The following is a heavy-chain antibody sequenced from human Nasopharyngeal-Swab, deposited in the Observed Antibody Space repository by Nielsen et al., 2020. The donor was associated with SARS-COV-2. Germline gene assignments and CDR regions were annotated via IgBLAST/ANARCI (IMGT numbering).Heavy chain of an antibody. D-gene: IGHD2-15*01. V-gene: IGHV3-33*05. CDR3: ARALADCSGGSCLGAFDI. CDR2: ISYDGSNK. Sequence: WIRQPPGKGLEWVAVISYDGSNKYYADSVKGRFTISRDNSKNTLYLQMNSLRAEDTAVYYCARALADCSGGSCLGAFDIWGQGTMVTVSS. J-gene: IGHJ3*02.